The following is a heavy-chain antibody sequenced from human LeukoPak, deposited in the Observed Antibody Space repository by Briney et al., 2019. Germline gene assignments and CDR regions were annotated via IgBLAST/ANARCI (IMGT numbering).Heavy chain of an antibody. V-gene: IGHV4-30-4*08. CDR2: IYYSGSTY. J-gene: IGHJ5*02. D-gene: IGHD2-2*01. CDR1: GGSISRGDYY. CDR3: ASTDCSDTRCSGANWFDP. Sequence: SQTLSLTCTVSGGSISRGDYYLSWIRQSPGKGLEWIGCIYYSGSTYYYNPSLKSRITISVDTSKKQFSLKLSSVTAADTAIYYWASTDCSDTRCSGANWFDPWGQGTLVTVSS.